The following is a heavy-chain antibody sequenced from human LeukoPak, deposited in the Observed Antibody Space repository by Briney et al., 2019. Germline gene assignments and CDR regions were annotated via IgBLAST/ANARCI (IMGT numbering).Heavy chain of an antibody. J-gene: IGHJ4*02. CDR2: ISYDGSNK. Sequence: GGSLRLSCAASGFTFSSYAMHWVRQAPGKGLEWVAVISYDGSNKYYADSVKGRFTISRDNSKNTLYLQMNSLRAEDTAVYYCASVMVREDFDYWGQGTLVTVPS. CDR1: GFTFSSYA. D-gene: IGHD3-10*01. CDR3: ASVMVREDFDY. V-gene: IGHV3-30*04.